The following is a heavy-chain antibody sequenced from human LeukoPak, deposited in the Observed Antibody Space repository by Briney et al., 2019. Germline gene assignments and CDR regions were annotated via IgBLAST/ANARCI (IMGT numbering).Heavy chain of an antibody. CDR3: ARPGYYDSSGLGALDAFDI. D-gene: IGHD3-22*01. Sequence: SETLSLTCAVYGGSFSGYYWSWIRQPPGKGLEWIGEINHSGSTNYNPSLKSRVTISVDTSKNQFSLKLRSVTAADTAVYYCARPGYYDSSGLGALDAFDIWGQGTMVTVSS. V-gene: IGHV4-34*01. CDR1: GGSFSGYY. J-gene: IGHJ3*02. CDR2: INHSGST.